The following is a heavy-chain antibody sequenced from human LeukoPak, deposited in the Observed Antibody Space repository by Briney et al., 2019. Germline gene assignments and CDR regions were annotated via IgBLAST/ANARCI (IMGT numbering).Heavy chain of an antibody. CDR3: AIDPNWGIHY. Sequence: GGSLRLSCAASGFTFSTYTMYWVRQPPGKGLEWVSIIGGSGGDIHYADSVKGRFTISRDNSKNTLYLQMNSLRVEDTAIYYCAIDPNWGIHYWGQGVLVTVSS. V-gene: IGHV3-23*01. D-gene: IGHD7-27*01. CDR1: GFTFSTYT. CDR2: IGGSGGDI. J-gene: IGHJ4*02.